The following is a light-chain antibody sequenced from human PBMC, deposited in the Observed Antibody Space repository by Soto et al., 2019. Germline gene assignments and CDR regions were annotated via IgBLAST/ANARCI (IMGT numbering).Light chain of an antibody. J-gene: IGKJ4*01. CDR3: QQSYSTPLT. CDR1: QSISSW. CDR2: KAS. Sequence: DIQMTQSPSILSASVGDRVTITCRASQSISSWLAWYQQKPGKAPNLLIDKASHLESGVPSRFSGSGSGTEFTLTISSLQPGDFATYDCQQSYSTPLTVGGGTKVDIK. V-gene: IGKV1-5*03.